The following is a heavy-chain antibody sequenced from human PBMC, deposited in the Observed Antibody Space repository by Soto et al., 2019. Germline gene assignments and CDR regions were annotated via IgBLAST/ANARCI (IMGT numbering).Heavy chain of an antibody. J-gene: IGHJ4*02. Sequence: QVQLVESGGGVVQPGRSLRLSCAASGFTFSSYAMHWVRQAPGKGLEWVAVISYDGSNKYYADSVKGRFTISRDNSKNTRELQMNSRRAEDTAVYYCARGPGYSRGWYRCDYWGQGTLVTVSS. D-gene: IGHD6-19*01. CDR1: GFTFSSYA. V-gene: IGHV3-30-3*01. CDR2: ISYDGSNK. CDR3: ARGPGYSRGWYRCDY.